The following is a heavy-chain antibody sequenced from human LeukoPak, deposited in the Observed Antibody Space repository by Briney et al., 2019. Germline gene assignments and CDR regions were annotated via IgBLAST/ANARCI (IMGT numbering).Heavy chain of an antibody. Sequence: GESLKISCKGSGYSFTSYWIGWVRQMPGKGLEWMGIICPGDSDTRYSPSFQGQVTISADKSISTAYLQWSSLKASDTAMYYCARGGYSGYAQYYFDYWGQGTLVTVSS. CDR3: ARGGYSGYAQYYFDY. D-gene: IGHD5-12*01. V-gene: IGHV5-51*01. CDR1: GYSFTSYW. J-gene: IGHJ4*02. CDR2: ICPGDSDT.